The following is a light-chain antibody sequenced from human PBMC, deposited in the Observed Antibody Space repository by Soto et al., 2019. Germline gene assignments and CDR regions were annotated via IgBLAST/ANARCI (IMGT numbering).Light chain of an antibody. CDR1: SSDVGGYDY. CDR3: TSYTNTRTYV. CDR2: EVT. Sequence: QSVLTQPASVSGSPGQSITISCTGTSSDVGGYDYVSWYQQHPGKAPKFMIYEVTHRPSGVSHRFSGSKSGNTASLTISGLQAEDEADYYCTSYTNTRTYVFGNGTKVTV. J-gene: IGLJ1*01. V-gene: IGLV2-14*01.